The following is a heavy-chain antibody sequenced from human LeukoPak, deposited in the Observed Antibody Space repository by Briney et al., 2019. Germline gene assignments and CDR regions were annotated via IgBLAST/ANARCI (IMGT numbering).Heavy chain of an antibody. Sequence: GGSLRLSCEASGFTFTKYSMNWVRQTQGKGLEWISHISSDSSERDYADSVRGRFTISRDNDRNSVFLQVNRLTDKDTAVYYCARGSGSSSGPGGYWGQGILVLVSS. CDR3: ARGSGSSSGPGGY. CDR2: ISSDSSER. J-gene: IGHJ4*02. CDR1: GFTFTKYS. D-gene: IGHD6-6*01. V-gene: IGHV3-48*02.